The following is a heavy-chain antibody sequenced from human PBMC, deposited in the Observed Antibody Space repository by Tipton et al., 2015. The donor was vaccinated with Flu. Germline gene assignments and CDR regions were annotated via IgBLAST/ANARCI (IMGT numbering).Heavy chain of an antibody. Sequence: LRLSCTVSGGSISSYYWSWIRQPPGKGLEWIGYIYYSGSTNYNPSLKSRVTISVDTSKNQFSLKLSSVAAAGTAVYYCARAPPEYYDSSGYPHFDYWGQGTLVTVSS. CDR1: GGSISSYY. V-gene: IGHV4-59*01. CDR3: ARAPPEYYDSSGYPHFDY. D-gene: IGHD3-22*01. CDR2: IYYSGST. J-gene: IGHJ4*02.